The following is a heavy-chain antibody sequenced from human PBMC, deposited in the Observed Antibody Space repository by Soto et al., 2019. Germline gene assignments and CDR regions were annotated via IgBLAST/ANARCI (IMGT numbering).Heavy chain of an antibody. CDR2: ISGTTFTT. V-gene: IGHV3-23*01. CDR1: GFTFSNYI. J-gene: IGHJ4*02. CDR3: AKRGVGAFDY. Sequence: GGSLRLSCAASGFTFSNYIMDWVRQAPGEGLEWVSSISGTTFTTFYAASVKGRFTISRDNSMNTLYLQLNSLRAEDTAIYYCAKRGVGAFDYWGQGTLVTVSS.